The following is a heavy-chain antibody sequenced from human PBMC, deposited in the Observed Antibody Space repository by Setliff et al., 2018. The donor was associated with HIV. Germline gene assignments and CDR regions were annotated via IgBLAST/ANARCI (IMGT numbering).Heavy chain of an antibody. J-gene: IGHJ4*02. D-gene: IGHD2-8*01. V-gene: IGHV3-66*02. CDR3: ARTEEWWRPFDY. Sequence: GGSLRLSCAASGFTVSTNYMSWVRQAPRKGLEWVSIIYTGGSTYYADSVKGRFTISRDNSKNTLYLQMNSLRAEDTAVYYCARTEEWWRPFDYWGQGTLVTVSS. CDR2: IYTGGST. CDR1: GFTVSTNY.